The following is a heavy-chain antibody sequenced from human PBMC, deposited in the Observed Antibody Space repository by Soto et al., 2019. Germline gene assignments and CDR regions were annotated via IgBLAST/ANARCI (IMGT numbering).Heavy chain of an antibody. CDR1: GDSVSSNTAP. D-gene: IGHD6-19*01. Sequence: QTLALTCVISGDSVSSNTAPWNWIRSSPSRGLEWLGRTYYRSNWRHDYAVSVKSRITLNPDTSKNHFSLQLNSVPPDATAVYYCARGVAGSGFDLWGQGTLVTVSS. CDR2: TYYRSNWRH. V-gene: IGHV6-1*01. CDR3: ARGVAGSGFDL. J-gene: IGHJ4*02.